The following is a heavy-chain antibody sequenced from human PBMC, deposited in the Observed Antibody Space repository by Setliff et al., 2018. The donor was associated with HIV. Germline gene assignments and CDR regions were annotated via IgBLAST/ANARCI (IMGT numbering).Heavy chain of an antibody. D-gene: IGHD3-22*01. CDR3: VRGYYYDKTGYGTFDI. Sequence: EASVKVSCKASGYTFTAYGITWVRQAPGQGLEWMGWMSAYSGDTKYAQKIQGGVNMTRDTSTDTAYVELRSLRFDDTALYYCVRGYYYDKTGYGTFDIWGQGTVVTVSS. V-gene: IGHV1-18*04. CDR2: MSAYSGDT. CDR1: GYTFTAYG. J-gene: IGHJ3*02.